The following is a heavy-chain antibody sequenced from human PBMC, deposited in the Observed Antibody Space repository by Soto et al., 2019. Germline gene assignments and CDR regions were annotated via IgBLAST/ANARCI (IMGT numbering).Heavy chain of an antibody. D-gene: IGHD3-16*02. CDR2: ISSSSSTI. V-gene: IGHV3-48*02. J-gene: IGHJ5*02. CDR1: GFTFSSYS. Sequence: WVSMRLSCAASGFTFSSYSMNCVRKTPGKGLEWVSYISSSSSTIYYADSVKGRFTISRDNAKNSLYLQMNSLRDEDTAVYYCARGEGDYVWGSYRTYNWFAPWGQRTLVPVSS. CDR3: ARGEGDYVWGSYRTYNWFAP.